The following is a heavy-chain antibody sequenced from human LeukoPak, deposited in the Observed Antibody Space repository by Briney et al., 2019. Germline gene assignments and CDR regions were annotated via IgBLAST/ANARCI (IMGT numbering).Heavy chain of an antibody. J-gene: IGHJ4*02. Sequence: SETLSLTCAVSGGSISSGGYSWSWIRQPPGKGLEWIGYIYHSGSTYYNPSLKSRVTISVDRSKNQFSLKLSSVTAADTAVYYCARGPGSSAIGYWGQGTLVTVSS. D-gene: IGHD1-26*01. CDR3: ARGPGSSAIGY. CDR2: IYHSGST. V-gene: IGHV4-30-2*01. CDR1: GGSISSGGYS.